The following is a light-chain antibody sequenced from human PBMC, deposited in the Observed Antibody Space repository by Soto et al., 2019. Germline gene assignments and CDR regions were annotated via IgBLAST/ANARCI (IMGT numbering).Light chain of an antibody. CDR3: QQRSNWPIT. CDR1: QSVRNN. CDR2: DAS. Sequence: EIVMTQSPATLSVSPGERAPVPCRASQSVRNNLAWYQQKPGQAPRLLIYDASNRATGIPARFSGSGSGTDFSLTISSLEPEDFAVYYCQQRSNWPITFGLGTRLEIK. J-gene: IGKJ5*01. V-gene: IGKV3-11*01.